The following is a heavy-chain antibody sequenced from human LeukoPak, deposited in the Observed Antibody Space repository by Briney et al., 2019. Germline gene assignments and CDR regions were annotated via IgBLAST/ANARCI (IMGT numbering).Heavy chain of an antibody. CDR1: GYTFTVYY. CDR2: INPNSGGT. Sequence: ASVKVSFKASGYTFTVYYMHWVRQAPGQGLEWMGWINPNSGGTNYAQKFQGRVTMTRDTSISTAYMELSRLRSDDTAVYYCARPYGDYDSVWFDPWGQGTLVTVSS. CDR3: ARPYGDYDSVWFDP. D-gene: IGHD4-17*01. J-gene: IGHJ5*02. V-gene: IGHV1-2*02.